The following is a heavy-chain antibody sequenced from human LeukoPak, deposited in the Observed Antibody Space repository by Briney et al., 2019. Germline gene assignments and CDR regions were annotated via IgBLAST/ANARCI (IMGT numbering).Heavy chain of an antibody. V-gene: IGHV3-23*01. CDR1: GFTFSTYW. CDR3: TTDSPMVGATDY. D-gene: IGHD1-26*01. J-gene: IGHJ4*02. Sequence: GGSLRLSCAASGFTFSTYWMSWVRQAPGKGLEWVSAISGSGGSTYYADSVKGRFTISRDNSKNTLYLQMNSLRAEDTAVYYCTTDSPMVGATDYWGQGTLVTVSS. CDR2: ISGSGGST.